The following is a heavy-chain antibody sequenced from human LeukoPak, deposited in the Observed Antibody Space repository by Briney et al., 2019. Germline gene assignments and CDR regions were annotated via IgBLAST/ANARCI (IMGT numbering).Heavy chain of an antibody. D-gene: IGHD6-13*01. CDR3: ARQGYSSSSYYFDY. V-gene: IGHV4-39*01. Sequence: SETLSLTCTVSGGSISSSSYSWGWIRQPPGKGLEWIGSIYYSGSTYYNPSLKSRVTISVDTSKNQFSLKLSSVTAADTAVYYCARQGYSSSSYYFDYWGQGTLVTVSS. CDR1: GGSISSSSYS. J-gene: IGHJ4*02. CDR2: IYYSGST.